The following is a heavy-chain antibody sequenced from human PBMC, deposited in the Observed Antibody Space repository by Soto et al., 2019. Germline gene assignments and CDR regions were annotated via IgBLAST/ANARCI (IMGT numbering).Heavy chain of an antibody. CDR3: ARGSLRFLVVY. CDR2: INHSGST. D-gene: IGHD3-3*01. CDR1: GGSFSGYY. Sequence: SETLSLTCAVYGGSFSGYYWSWIRQPPGKGLEWIGEINHSGSTNYNPSLKSRVTISVDTSKNQFSLKLSSVTAADTAVYYCARGSLRFLVVYWGQGTLVTVSS. J-gene: IGHJ4*02. V-gene: IGHV4-34*01.